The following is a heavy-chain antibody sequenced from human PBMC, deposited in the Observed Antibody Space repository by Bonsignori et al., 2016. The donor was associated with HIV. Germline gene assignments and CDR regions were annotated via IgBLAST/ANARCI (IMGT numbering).Heavy chain of an antibody. D-gene: IGHD3-9*01. Sequence: GGSLRLSCAASGFTFSSYSMNWVRQAPGKGLEWVSSISSSSSYIYYADSVKGRFTISRDNAKNSLYLQMNSLRAEDTAVYYCASVLRYFDWPPDAFDIWGQGTMVTVSS. CDR1: GFTFSSYS. J-gene: IGHJ3*02. V-gene: IGHV3-21*01. CDR3: ASVLRYFDWPPDAFDI. CDR2: ISSSSSYI.